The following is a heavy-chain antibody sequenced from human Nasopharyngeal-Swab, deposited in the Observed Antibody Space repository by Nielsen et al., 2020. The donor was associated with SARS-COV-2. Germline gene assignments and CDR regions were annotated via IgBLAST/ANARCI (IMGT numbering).Heavy chain of an antibody. CDR1: GGSISSGGYY. CDR2: IYYSGGT. CDR3: ARQDCSSTSCYVAYYYYYMDV. D-gene: IGHD2-2*01. Sequence: SETLSLTCTVSGGSISSGGYYWSWIRQHPGKGLEWIGYIYYSGGTYYNPSLKSRVTISVDTSKNQFSLKLSSVTAADTAVYYCARQDCSSTSCYVAYYYYYMDVWGKGTTVTVSS. V-gene: IGHV4-31*03. J-gene: IGHJ6*03.